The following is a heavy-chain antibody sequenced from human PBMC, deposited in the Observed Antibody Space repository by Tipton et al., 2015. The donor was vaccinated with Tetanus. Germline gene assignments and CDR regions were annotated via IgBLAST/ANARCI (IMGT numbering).Heavy chain of an antibody. CDR2: IYYSGST. Sequence: TLSLTCTVSGGSISSGGYYWSWIRQHPGKGLEWIGYIYYSGSTYYNPSLKSRVTISVDTSKSQFSLKLSSVTAADTAVYYCARAEYSSGWFSTDRDYYYGMDVWGQGTTVTVSS. J-gene: IGHJ6*02. D-gene: IGHD6-19*01. CDR3: ARAEYSSGWFSTDRDYYYGMDV. V-gene: IGHV4-31*03. CDR1: GGSISSGGYY.